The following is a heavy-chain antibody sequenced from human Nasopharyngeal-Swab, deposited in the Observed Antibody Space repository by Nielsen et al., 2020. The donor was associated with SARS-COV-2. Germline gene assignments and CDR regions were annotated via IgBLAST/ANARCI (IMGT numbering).Heavy chain of an antibody. CDR3: ARVDYYDSSGYQPPYYFDY. J-gene: IGHJ4*02. CDR1: GGSISSYY. V-gene: IGHV4-59*01. D-gene: IGHD3-22*01. Sequence: SETLSLTCTVSGGSISSYYWSWIRQPPGKGLEWIGYIYYSGSTNYNPSLKSRVTISVDTSKNQFSLKLSSVTAADTAVYYCARVDYYDSSGYQPPYYFDYWGQGTLVTVSS. CDR2: IYYSGST.